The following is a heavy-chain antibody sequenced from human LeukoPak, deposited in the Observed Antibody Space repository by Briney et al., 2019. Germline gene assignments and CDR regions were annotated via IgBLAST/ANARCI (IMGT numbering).Heavy chain of an antibody. CDR1: GYPFSGSD. J-gene: IGHJ4*02. D-gene: IGHD6-19*01. Sequence: GGSLRLSCAASGYPFSGSDIHWVRQAPGKGLEWVAFVSHEGSSKFYAESVKGRFGISRDNSKSTTYLQINGLGADDTVVYYCAKTTGGWPRFFDHWGQGTLVAVSS. V-gene: IGHV3-30*18. CDR2: VSHEGSSK. CDR3: AKTTGGWPRFFDH.